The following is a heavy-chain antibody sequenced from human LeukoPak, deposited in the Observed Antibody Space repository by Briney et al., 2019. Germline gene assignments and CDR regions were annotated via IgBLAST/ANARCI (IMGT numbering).Heavy chain of an antibody. D-gene: IGHD5-18*01. J-gene: IGHJ3*02. CDR1: GGSISSSY. CDR3: ASNVDTAMAAIGAFDI. V-gene: IGHV4-59*08. Sequence: SETLSLTCKVSGGSISSSYWSWIRQPPGKGLEWIGYIYYRGSSSHNPSLKSRAMISVDTSKNQFSLKLSSVTAADTAIYYCASNVDTAMAAIGAFDIWGRGTMVSVSS. CDR2: IYYRGSS.